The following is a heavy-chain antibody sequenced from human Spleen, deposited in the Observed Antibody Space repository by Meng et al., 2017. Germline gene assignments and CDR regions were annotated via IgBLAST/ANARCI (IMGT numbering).Heavy chain of an antibody. Sequence: SETLSLTCTVSGGSVNSGSYYWSWIRQSPGKGLEWVGYIYYSGSTIYNPSLMGRVTISVDTSKNQFSLRLSSVTAADTAVYYCARDEDSSSSWFDWFDPWGQGTLVTGS. CDR3: ARDEDSSSSWFDWFDP. CDR2: IYYSGST. CDR1: GGSVNSGSYY. J-gene: IGHJ5*02. D-gene: IGHD6-6*01. V-gene: IGHV4-61*01.